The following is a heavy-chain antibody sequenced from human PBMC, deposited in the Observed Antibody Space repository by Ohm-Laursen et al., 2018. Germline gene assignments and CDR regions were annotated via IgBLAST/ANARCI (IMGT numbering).Heavy chain of an antibody. V-gene: IGHV3-7*01. J-gene: IGHJ4*02. CDR2: INEDGTKT. CDR3: ASLVRVRDLDS. Sequence: SLRLSCAASGFSFSSYEMNWVRQAPGKGLEWVASINEDGTKTYYVDSVKGRFTVSRDNAKNSLYLQMNSLRAEDTAVFYCASLVRVRDLDSWGQGTLVIVSS. CDR1: GFSFSSYE. D-gene: IGHD3-10*01.